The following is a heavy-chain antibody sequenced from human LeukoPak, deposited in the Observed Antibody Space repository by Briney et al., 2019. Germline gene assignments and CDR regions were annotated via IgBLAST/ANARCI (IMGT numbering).Heavy chain of an antibody. CDR1: GFTFSSYW. D-gene: IGHD1-14*01. J-gene: IGHJ4*02. Sequence: GRSLRLSCAASGFTFSSYWMSWVRQAPGKGRELVANIKQDGSENYHVDSVKGRFTISRDNAKNSLYLQMKRLRAEDTAVYYCARNQRRLDYWGQGTLVTVSS. CDR3: ARNQRRLDY. CDR2: IKQDGSEN. V-gene: IGHV3-7*01.